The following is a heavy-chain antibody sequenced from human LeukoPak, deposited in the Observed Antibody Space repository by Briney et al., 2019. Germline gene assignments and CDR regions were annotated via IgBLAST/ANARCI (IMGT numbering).Heavy chain of an antibody. CDR2: IYYSGST. V-gene: IGHV4-39*07. CDR1: GGSISSSNYY. CDR3: AAGYYDYVWGSYQANWFDP. Sequence: SETLSLTCTVSGGSISSSNYYWGWIRQPPGKGLEWIGSIYYSGSTYYNPSPKSRVTISVDTSKNQFFLKLSSVTAADTAVYYCAAGYYDYVWGSYQANWFDPWGQGTLVTVSS. J-gene: IGHJ5*02. D-gene: IGHD3-16*02.